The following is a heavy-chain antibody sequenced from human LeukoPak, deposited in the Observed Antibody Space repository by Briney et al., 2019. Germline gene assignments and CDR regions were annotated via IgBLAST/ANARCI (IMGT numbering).Heavy chain of an antibody. J-gene: IGHJ3*02. Sequence: GGSLRLSCAASGLTFSSYEMNWVRKAPGKGLEWVSYISSSGSSIYCADSVKGRFTISRDNAKKSLYLQMHSLRAEDTAVYYCARDSHKFDSSGYYPDAFDIWGQGTMVTVSS. CDR1: GLTFSSYE. CDR3: ARDSHKFDSSGYYPDAFDI. V-gene: IGHV3-48*03. D-gene: IGHD3-22*01. CDR2: ISSSGSSI.